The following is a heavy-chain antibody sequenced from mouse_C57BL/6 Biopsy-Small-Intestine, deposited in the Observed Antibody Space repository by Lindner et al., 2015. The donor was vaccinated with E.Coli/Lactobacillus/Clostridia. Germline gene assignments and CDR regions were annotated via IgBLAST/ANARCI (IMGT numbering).Heavy chain of an antibody. D-gene: IGHD1-1*02. CDR3: ARAGGSGYYYPTYNWFDP. V-gene: IGHV1-81*01. J-gene: IGHJ4*01. Sequence: SVKVSCKASGYTFTSYGISWVRQAPGQGLEWMGWISAYTGNTNYAQKLQGRVTMTTDTSTSTAYMELRSLRSDDTAVYYCARAGGSGYYYPTYNWFDPWGQGTLVTVSS. CDR2: ISAYTGNT. CDR1: GYTFTSYG.